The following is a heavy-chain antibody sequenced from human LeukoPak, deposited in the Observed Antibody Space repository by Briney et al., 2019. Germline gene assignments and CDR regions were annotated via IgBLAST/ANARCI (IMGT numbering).Heavy chain of an antibody. CDR1: GFTFSGFW. D-gene: IGHD3-10*01. J-gene: IGHJ4*02. CDR3: TKDPGSYYGSGIAYFDY. Sequence: GGSLRLSCAASGFTFSGFWMHWVRQAPGKGLEWVSAISGSGGSTYYADSVKGRFTISRDNSKNTLYLQMNSLRAENTAVYYCTKDPGSYYGSGIAYFDYWGQGTLVTVSS. CDR2: ISGSGGST. V-gene: IGHV3-23*01.